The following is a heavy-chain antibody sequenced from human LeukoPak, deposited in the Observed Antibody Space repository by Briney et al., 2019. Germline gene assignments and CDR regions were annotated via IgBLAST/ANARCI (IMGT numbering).Heavy chain of an antibody. CDR3: ARTVTTTHFDY. V-gene: IGHV4-30-2*01. CDR2: IYHSGGT. CDR1: GCSISSSGYS. Sequence: SETLSLTCAVCGCSISSSGYSWSWIRQPPGKGLEWIGYIYHSGGTYYNPSLKSRVTISVDRSSNQFSLKLTSVTAADTAVYYCARTVTTTHFDYWGQGTLVTVSS. D-gene: IGHD4-11*01. J-gene: IGHJ4*02.